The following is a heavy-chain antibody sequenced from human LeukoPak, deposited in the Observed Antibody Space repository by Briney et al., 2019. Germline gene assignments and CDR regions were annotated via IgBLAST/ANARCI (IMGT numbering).Heavy chain of an antibody. CDR2: ISSSSSYI. J-gene: IGHJ4*02. CDR1: GFTFSSYS. V-gene: IGHV3-21*01. D-gene: IGHD3-22*01. Sequence: KAGGSLRLSCAASGFTFSSYSMNWVRQAPGKGLEWVSSISSSSSYIYYADSVKGRFTISRDNAKNSLYLQMNSLRAEDTAVYYCARDQTRSVSSGYYGIDYWGQGTLVTVSS. CDR3: ARDQTRSVSSGYYGIDY.